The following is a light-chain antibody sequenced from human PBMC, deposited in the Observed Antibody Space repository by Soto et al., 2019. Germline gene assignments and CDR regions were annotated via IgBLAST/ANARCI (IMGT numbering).Light chain of an antibody. Sequence: DMQMTQSPSSVSASVGDGASIXXRASQDIQDYLAWFQQKPGKAPKPXIHGAFTLQSGVPSRFSGSGSGTNFFLTISSLQPEDIATYYCQKYKKAPWTFGPGTKVDI. CDR3: QKYKKAPWT. CDR2: GAF. V-gene: IGKV1-27*01. CDR1: QDIQDY. J-gene: IGKJ1*01.